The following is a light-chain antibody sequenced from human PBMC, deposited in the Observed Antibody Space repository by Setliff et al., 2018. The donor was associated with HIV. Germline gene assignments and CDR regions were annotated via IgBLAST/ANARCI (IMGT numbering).Light chain of an antibody. Sequence: QSALVQPPSVSGSPGQSVTISCTGTSSDVGSYDYVSWYQQHPGTVPKPMIYNVNTQPSGVPDRFSGSKSGNTASLTISGLQAEDEADYYCNSYTSTITPVVFGGGTKVTVL. J-gene: IGLJ2*01. V-gene: IGLV2-18*02. CDR3: NSYTSTITPVV. CDR1: SSDVGSYDY. CDR2: NVN.